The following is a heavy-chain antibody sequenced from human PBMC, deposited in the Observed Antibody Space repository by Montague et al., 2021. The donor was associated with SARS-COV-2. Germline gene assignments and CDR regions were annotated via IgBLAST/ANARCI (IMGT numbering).Heavy chain of an antibody. CDR2: IYYSGST. CDR1: GGSISSYY. V-gene: IGHV4-59*01. Sequence: SETLSLTFTVSGGSISSYYWSWIRQPPGKGLEWIGYIYYSGSTNYNPSLKSRVTISVDTSKKQFSLKLSSVTAADTAVYYCARAGGVRCLEYGMDVWGQGTTVTVS. D-gene: IGHD3-3*01. J-gene: IGHJ6*02. CDR3: ARAGGVRCLEYGMDV.